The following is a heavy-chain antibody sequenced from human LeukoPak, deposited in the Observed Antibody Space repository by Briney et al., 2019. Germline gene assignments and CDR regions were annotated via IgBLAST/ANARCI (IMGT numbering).Heavy chain of an antibody. D-gene: IGHD3-10*01. J-gene: IGHJ4*02. CDR1: GGSISTSNYY. CDR3: ARQIRITMVRGEDY. V-gene: IGHV4-39*01. Sequence: SETLSLTCTVSGGSISTSNYYWGWIRQPPGKGLEWIGSIYYSGSTYYNPSLKSRVTISVDTSKNQFSLKLSSVTAADTAVYYCARQIRITMVRGEDYWGQGTLVTVSS. CDR2: IYYSGST.